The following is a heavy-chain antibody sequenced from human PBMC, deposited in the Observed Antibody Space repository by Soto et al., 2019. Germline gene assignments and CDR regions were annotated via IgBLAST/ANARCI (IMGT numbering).Heavy chain of an antibody. D-gene: IGHD3-10*01. CDR2: VNPILSMS. V-gene: IGHV1-69*02. J-gene: IGHJ4*02. CDR1: GDTFSFYT. Sequence: QVQLVQSGGEVKKPGSSVKVSCKASGDTFSFYTINWVRQAPGLGLEWMGRVNPILSMSNYAQKFQGRVTMTADKSTSTAYMELRSLRSEDTAFYYCATSYGSGYRAFDYWGQGALVTVSS. CDR3: ATSYGSGYRAFDY.